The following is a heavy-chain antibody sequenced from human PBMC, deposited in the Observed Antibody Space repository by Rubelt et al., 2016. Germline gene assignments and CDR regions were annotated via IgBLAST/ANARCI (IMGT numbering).Heavy chain of an antibody. CDR2: IYHSGST. Sequence: QVQLQESGPGLVKPSETLSLTCTVSGYSISSGYYWGWIRQPPGKGLEWIGSIYHSGSTYYNPSLKIRVTISIDTAKKQFSLKLSSVTAADTAVYYCARGTVTKRTAFDYWGQGTLVTVSS. V-gene: IGHV4-38-2*02. D-gene: IGHD4-17*01. CDR1: GYSISSGYY. J-gene: IGHJ4*02. CDR3: ARGTVTKRTAFDY.